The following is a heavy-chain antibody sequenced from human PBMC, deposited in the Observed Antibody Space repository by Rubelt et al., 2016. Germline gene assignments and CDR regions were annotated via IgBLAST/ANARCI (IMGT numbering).Heavy chain of an antibody. J-gene: IGHJ4*02. CDR1: GFTVSSNY. Sequence: EVQLVESGGGLVQPGGSLRLSCAASGFTVSSNYMSWVRQAPGKGLEWVSVIYSGGSTYYADSVKGRFTISRHNSKNTLYLQMNSLRAEDTAVYYCARDAGDSSGYFDYWGQGTLVTVSS. CDR2: IYSGGST. V-gene: IGHV3-53*04. D-gene: IGHD3-22*01. CDR3: ARDAGDSSGYFDY.